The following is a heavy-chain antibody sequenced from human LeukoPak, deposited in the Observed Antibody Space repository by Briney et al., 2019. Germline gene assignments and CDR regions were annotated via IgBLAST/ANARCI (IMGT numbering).Heavy chain of an antibody. CDR1: GFNLDDYA. J-gene: IGHJ4*02. CDR2: ISDDGVNK. Sequence: GRSLRLSCAASGFNLDDYAMHWVRQAPGKGLDWVAVISDDGVNKYYADSVKGRFTVTRDNSKNTLYLQMNSLRAEDTALYYCARVHNTDPPFDHWGQGTLVTVSS. D-gene: IGHD1-14*01. CDR3: ARVHNTDPPFDH. V-gene: IGHV3-30*04.